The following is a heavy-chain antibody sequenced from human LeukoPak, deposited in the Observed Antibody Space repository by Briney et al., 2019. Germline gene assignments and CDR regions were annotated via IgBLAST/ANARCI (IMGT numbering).Heavy chain of an antibody. Sequence: GGSLRLSCAASGFTVSSNYMSWVRQAPGKGLEWVSVIYSGGSTYYADSVKGRFTISRDNSKNTLYLQMNSLRAEDTAVYYCARDSGGVIAAAGPFDYWGQGTLVTVSS. D-gene: IGHD6-13*01. CDR3: ARDSGGVIAAAGPFDY. CDR2: IYSGGST. J-gene: IGHJ4*02. CDR1: GFTVSSNY. V-gene: IGHV3-53*01.